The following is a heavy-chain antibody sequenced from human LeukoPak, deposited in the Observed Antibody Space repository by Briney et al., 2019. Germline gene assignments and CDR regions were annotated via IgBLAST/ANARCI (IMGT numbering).Heavy chain of an antibody. CDR3: AKGLWHSISAGDY. V-gene: IGHV3-23*01. CDR1: GFTFNTYA. Sequence: GGSLRLSCTASGFTFNTYAMNWVRQPPGKGLEWVSAISGSGDITKCADSLKGRFTISRDNSKNTLYLQMDSLRAEDTAIYYCAKGLWHSISAGDYWGQGTLVTVSS. D-gene: IGHD1-14*01. J-gene: IGHJ4*02. CDR2: ISGSGDIT.